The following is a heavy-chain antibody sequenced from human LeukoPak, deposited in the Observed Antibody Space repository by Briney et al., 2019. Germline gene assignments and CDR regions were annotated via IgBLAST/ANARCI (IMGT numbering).Heavy chain of an antibody. CDR3: ARDSCSSTSCYFDY. CDR1: GYTFTSYG. V-gene: IGHV1-18*01. Sequence: GASVKVSCKASGYTFTSYGISWLRQAPGQGLEWMGWISAYNGNTNYAQNLQGRVTMTTDTSTSTAYMELRSLRSDDTAVYYCARDSCSSTSCYFDYWGQGTLVTVSS. D-gene: IGHD2-2*01. CDR2: ISAYNGNT. J-gene: IGHJ4*02.